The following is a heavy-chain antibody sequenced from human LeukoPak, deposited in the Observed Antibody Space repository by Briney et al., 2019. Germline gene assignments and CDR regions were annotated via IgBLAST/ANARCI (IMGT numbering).Heavy chain of an antibody. J-gene: IGHJ4*02. D-gene: IGHD6-13*01. V-gene: IGHV3-7*03. Sequence: GGSLRLSCAASGFTFSTYWMTWVRQAPGKGLEWVANIKEDGSEKYYVDSVKGRFTISRDNAKNSLYLQMNSLRAEDTAVYFCARDSGWFRFDYWGQGTLVTVSS. CDR2: IKEDGSEK. CDR3: ARDSGWFRFDY. CDR1: GFTFSTYW.